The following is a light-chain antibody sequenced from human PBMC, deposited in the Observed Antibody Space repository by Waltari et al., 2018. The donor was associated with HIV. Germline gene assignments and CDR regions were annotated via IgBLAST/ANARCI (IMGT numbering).Light chain of an antibody. Sequence: QSALTQPASVSGSPGQSITISCTGTDTDVGTFNYVSWFQHHPGIAPNLIISEVSKRPSGVSHRFSGSKSGDTASLIIPGLRAEDEAAYYCTSYTTPSTLVFGGGTNLTVL. CDR2: EVS. J-gene: IGLJ2*01. V-gene: IGLV2-14*01. CDR1: DTDVGTFNY. CDR3: TSYTTPSTLV.